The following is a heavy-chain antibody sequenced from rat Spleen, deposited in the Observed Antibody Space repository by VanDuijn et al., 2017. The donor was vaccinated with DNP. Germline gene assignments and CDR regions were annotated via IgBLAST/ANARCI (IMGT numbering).Heavy chain of an antibody. V-gene: IGHV5-31*01. CDR3: TTDAAY. J-gene: IGHJ3*01. CDR2: ITRSGGNT. Sequence: EVQLVESGGGLVQPGRSLKLSCAASGFTFNNYWMTWIRQVPGKGLEWVASITRSGGNTYYRDSVKGRFTISRDNAESSLFLQMDSLMSEDTATYYCTTDAAYWGRGALVTVSS. CDR1: GFTFNNYW.